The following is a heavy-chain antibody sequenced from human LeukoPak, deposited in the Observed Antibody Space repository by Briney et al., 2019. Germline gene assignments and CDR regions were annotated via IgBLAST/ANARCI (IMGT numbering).Heavy chain of an antibody. J-gene: IGHJ5*02. CDR2: INTGKGNT. D-gene: IGHD2-15*01. CDR3: ARDHVVGLAPFDP. CDR1: GYTFTDYA. V-gene: IGHV1-3*04. Sequence: GASVKVSCKASGYTFTDYAMHWVRQAPGERLEWMGWINTGKGNTKYSQKFQGGVTITMDTSASTAYMELSSLRSEDTAVYYCARDHVVGLAPFDPWGQGTLVTVSS.